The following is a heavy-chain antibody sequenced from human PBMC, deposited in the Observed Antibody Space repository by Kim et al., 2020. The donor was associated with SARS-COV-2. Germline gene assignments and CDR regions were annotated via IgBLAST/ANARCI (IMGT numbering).Heavy chain of an antibody. D-gene: IGHD5-12*01. J-gene: IGHJ4*03. V-gene: IGHV4-59*08. Sequence: SETLSLTCTVSGGSISNYYWSWIRQPPGKGLEWIAYISYSGSPNNKPSLQSRVTISIDTSKNQFSLKLNSVTAADTAVYYCARHRVGRGYDRRGYFDYWG. CDR2: ISYSGSP. CDR1: GGSISNYY. CDR3: ARHRVGRGYDRRGYFDY.